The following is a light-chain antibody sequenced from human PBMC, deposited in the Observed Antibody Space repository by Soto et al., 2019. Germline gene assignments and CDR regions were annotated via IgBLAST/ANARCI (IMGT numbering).Light chain of an antibody. V-gene: IGLV2-11*01. CDR2: DVS. CDR3: CSYAGNYTYV. CDR1: SSDVGGYNS. Sequence: QSVLTQPRSVSGSPGQSVTISCTGTSSDVGGYNSVSWYHQHPGKAPKLMIYDVSKRPSGVPDRFSGSRSGNTASLTISGLQAEDEADYYCCSYAGNYTYVFGSGTKLTVL. J-gene: IGLJ1*01.